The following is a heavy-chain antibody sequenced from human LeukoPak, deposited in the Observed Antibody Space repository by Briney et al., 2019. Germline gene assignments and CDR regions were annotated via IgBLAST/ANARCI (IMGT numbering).Heavy chain of an antibody. CDR1: GGSFSGYY. CDR3: ARGGYCSGGSCYSSFDY. V-gene: IGHV4-34*01. Sequence: SETLSLTCAVYGGSFSGYYWSWIRQPPGKGLEWIGEINHSGSTNYNPSLKSRVTISVDTSKNQFSLKLSPVTAADTAVYYCARGGYCSGGSCYSSFDYWGQGNLVTVSS. D-gene: IGHD2-15*01. CDR2: INHSGST. J-gene: IGHJ4*02.